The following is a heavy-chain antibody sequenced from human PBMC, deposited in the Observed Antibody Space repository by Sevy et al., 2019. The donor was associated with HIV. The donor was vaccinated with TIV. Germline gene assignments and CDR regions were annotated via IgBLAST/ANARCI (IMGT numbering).Heavy chain of an antibody. CDR1: GGSISSYY. V-gene: IGHV4-4*07. D-gene: IGHD4-17*01. J-gene: IGHJ6*02. CDR2: IYTSGST. Sequence: SETLSLTCTVSGGSISSYYWSWIRQPAGKGLEWIGRIYTSGSTNYNPSLKSRVTMSVDTSKNQFSLKLSSVTAADTAVYYCARDLDYGERMAGSSGYYGMYVWGQGTTVTVSS. CDR3: ARDLDYGERMAGSSGYYGMYV.